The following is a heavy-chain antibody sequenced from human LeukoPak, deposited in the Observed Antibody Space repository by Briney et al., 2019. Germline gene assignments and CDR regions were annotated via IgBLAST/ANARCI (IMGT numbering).Heavy chain of an antibody. V-gene: IGHV3-15*01. CDR3: STGGGTNDF. J-gene: IGHJ4*02. D-gene: IGHD1-1*01. CDR2: IKAKTDGGTA. Sequence: GGSLRLSCVVSGFSFNNAGVGGVRKAPGKGLEWVGRIKAKTDGGTADYAAPVKGRFTISRDDSKNTVFLQMDSLKIEDTAVYFCSTGGGTNDFWGQGALVTVSS. CDR1: GFSFNNAG.